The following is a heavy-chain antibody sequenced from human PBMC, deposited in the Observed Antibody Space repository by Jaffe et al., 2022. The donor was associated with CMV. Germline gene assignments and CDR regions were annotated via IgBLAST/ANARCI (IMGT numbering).Heavy chain of an antibody. CDR1: GYTFTSYY. CDR3: ARTIRGSQWHKYHAFDI. D-gene: IGHD6-19*01. J-gene: IGHJ3*02. Sequence: QVQLVQSGAEVKKPGASVKVSCKASGYTFTSYYMHWVRQAPGQGLEWMGIINPSGGSTSYAQKFQGRVTMTRDTSTSTVYMELSSLRSEDTAVYYCARTIRGSQWHKYHAFDIWGQGTMVTVSS. V-gene: IGHV1-46*01. CDR2: INPSGGST.